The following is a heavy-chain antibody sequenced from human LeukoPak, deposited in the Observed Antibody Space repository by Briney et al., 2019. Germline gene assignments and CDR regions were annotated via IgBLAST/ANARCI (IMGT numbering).Heavy chain of an antibody. V-gene: IGHV3-7*01. CDR1: GFTFSSYW. CDR3: ARVMVATSNWFDP. CDR2: INQAGSDK. Sequence: GSLGLSCTASGFTFSSYWMSWVRQTPGKGLEWVANINQAGSDKYYVGSVKGRFTISRDNAKNSLYLQMNSLRAEDTAIYYCARVMVATSNWFDPWGQGTLVTVSS. D-gene: IGHD5-12*01. J-gene: IGHJ5*02.